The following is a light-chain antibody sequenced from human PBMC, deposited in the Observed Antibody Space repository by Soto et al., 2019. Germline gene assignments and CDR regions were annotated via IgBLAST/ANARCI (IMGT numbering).Light chain of an antibody. J-gene: IGLJ1*01. CDR3: SSDRSGTPF. CDR1: SSDVGGYNY. Sequence: QSVLTQPASVSGSPGHSITISCTGTSSDVGGYNYGSWYQQHPGKVPKLMIYEVSHRPSGVSNRFSGSKSGTTASLTISGLQAEDEGDYYCSSDRSGTPFFGTGTEVTVL. CDR2: EVS. V-gene: IGLV2-14*01.